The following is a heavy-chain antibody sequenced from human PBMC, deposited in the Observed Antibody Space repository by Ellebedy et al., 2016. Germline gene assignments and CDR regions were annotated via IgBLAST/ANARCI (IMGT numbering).Heavy chain of an antibody. D-gene: IGHD4-23*01. CDR1: GGSFSGYY. CDR2: INHSGST. J-gene: IGHJ4*02. V-gene: IGHV4-34*01. Sequence: SETLSLTCAVYGGSFSGYYWSWIRQPPGKGLEWIGEINHSGSTNYNPSLKSRVTISVDTSKNQFSLKLSSVTAADTAVYYCARGRYGGNLYSYFDYWGQGTLVTVSS. CDR3: ARGRYGGNLYSYFDY.